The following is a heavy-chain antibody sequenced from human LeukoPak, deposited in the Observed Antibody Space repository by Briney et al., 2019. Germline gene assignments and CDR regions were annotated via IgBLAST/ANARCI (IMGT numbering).Heavy chain of an antibody. D-gene: IGHD3-16*01. CDR3: AKGYDYHFDY. J-gene: IGHJ4*02. CDR1: GFSFSSFG. Sequence: GGSLRLSCAASGFSFSSFGMHWVRQAPGKGLQWVAFIRYDGTEKYYVDSVKGRFSISKDNSKNTLYLQMNSLRAEDTAVYYCAKGYDYHFDYWGQGTLVTVSS. V-gene: IGHV3-30*02. CDR2: IRYDGTEK.